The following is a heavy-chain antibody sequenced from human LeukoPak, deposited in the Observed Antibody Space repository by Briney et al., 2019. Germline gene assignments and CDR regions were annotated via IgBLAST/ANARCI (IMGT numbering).Heavy chain of an antibody. CDR1: GFTFSTYA. D-gene: IGHD6-19*01. CDR3: AKGRATVADTEGDY. CDR2: ITDSDDIT. V-gene: IGHV3-23*01. Sequence: GGSLRLSCAASGFTFSTYAMTWVRQAPGKGLEWVSGITDSDDITYYADSVKGRFTISRDNSRNTLYLQMNSLRAEDTAVYYCAKGRATVADTEGDYWGQGTLVTVSS. J-gene: IGHJ4*02.